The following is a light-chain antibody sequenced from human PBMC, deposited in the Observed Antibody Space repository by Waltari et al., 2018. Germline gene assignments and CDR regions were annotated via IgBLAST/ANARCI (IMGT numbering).Light chain of an antibody. J-gene: IGLJ1*01. CDR1: SSDVGTYNL. V-gene: IGLV2-23*01. CDR2: EAT. CDR3: CSYATIGTLYV. Sequence: QSALTQPASVSGSPGQSITISCTGTSSDVGTYNLVSWYQQHPGEAPKLLIYEATKRPSGVSNRFSASKSGNTASLRISGLQVEDEADYYCCSYATIGTLYVFGTGTKVTVL.